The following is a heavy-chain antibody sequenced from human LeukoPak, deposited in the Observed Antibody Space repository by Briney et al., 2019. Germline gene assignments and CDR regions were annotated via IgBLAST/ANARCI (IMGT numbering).Heavy chain of an antibody. J-gene: IGHJ4*02. V-gene: IGHV3-30*18. CDR2: ISYDGSNK. D-gene: IGHD6-19*01. Sequence: PGGSLRLSCAASGFTFSSYGMHWVRQAPGKGLEWVAVISYDGSNKYYADSVKGRFTISRDNSKNTLYLQMNSLRAEDTAVYYCAKDSDAVAYGYFDYWGQGTLVTVSS. CDR1: GFTFSSYG. CDR3: AKDSDAVAYGYFDY.